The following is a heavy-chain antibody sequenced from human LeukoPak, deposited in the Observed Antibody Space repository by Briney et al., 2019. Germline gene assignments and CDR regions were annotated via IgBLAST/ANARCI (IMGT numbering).Heavy chain of an antibody. D-gene: IGHD3-22*01. CDR1: GFSFGSYA. V-gene: IGHV3-23*01. CDR3: AKYYYDSGGRGNDAFDV. J-gene: IGHJ3*01. Sequence: GGSLRLSCATSGFSFGSYAMSWVRQAPGKGLEWVSSISGSGMLTYYADSVRGRFTISRDNSKNTLYLQMSSLRAEDTATFYCAKYYYDSGGRGNDAFDVWGQGTLVTVSS. CDR2: ISGSGMLT.